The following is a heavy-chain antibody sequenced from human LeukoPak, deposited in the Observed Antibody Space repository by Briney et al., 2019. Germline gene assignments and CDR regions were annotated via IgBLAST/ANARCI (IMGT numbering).Heavy chain of an antibody. CDR1: GGSIISSSYY. J-gene: IGHJ6*03. CDR2: IYYSGST. Sequence: PSETLSLTCTVSGGSIISSSYYWGWIRQPPGKGLEWIGSIYYSGSTYYNPSLKSRVTISVDTSKNQFSLKLSSVTAADTAVYYCARLTRGGSYYYYYYYMDVWGKGTTVTVSS. V-gene: IGHV4-39*01. CDR3: ARLTRGGSYYYYYYYMDV. D-gene: IGHD1-26*01.